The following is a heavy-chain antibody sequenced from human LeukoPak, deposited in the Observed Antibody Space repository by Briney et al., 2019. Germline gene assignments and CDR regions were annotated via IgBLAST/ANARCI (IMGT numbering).Heavy chain of an antibody. Sequence: ASVKVSCKASGYTFTSYGISWVRQAPGQGLEWMRWISAYNGNTNYAQKLQGRVTMTTDTSTSTAYMELRSLRSDDTAVYYCARFTGTYGGISPSDYWGQGTLVTVSS. CDR1: GYTFTSYG. J-gene: IGHJ4*02. D-gene: IGHD4-23*01. CDR2: ISAYNGNT. V-gene: IGHV1-18*01. CDR3: ARFTGTYGGISPSDY.